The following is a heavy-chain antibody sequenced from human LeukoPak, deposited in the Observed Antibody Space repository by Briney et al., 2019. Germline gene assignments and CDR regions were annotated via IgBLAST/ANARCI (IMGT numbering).Heavy chain of an antibody. CDR3: ARGYCSGGSCYSGAFDY. V-gene: IGHV4-61*02. CDR2: IYSTGST. D-gene: IGHD2-15*01. J-gene: IGHJ4*02. CDR1: GGSISSGSYY. Sequence: SETLSLTCSVSGGSISSGSYYWSWIRQPAGKELEWIGRIYSTGSTNFNPSLKSRVTISVDTSKNQFSLKLSSVTAADTAVYYCARGYCSGGSCYSGAFDYWGQGTLVTVSS.